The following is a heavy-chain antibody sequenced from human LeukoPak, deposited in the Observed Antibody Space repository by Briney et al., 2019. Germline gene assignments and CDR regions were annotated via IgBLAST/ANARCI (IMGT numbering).Heavy chain of an antibody. CDR2: MLPIFGTA. Sequence: SVKVSCKASGGNFRNYGFHWVRQAPGQGLEWMGGMLPIFGTANYAQKFQGRVTITADESSNTASLDLSSLTSEDTAVYYCATDPNPYSSTSGYFDFWGQGILVTVSS. V-gene: IGHV1-69*13. D-gene: IGHD6-13*01. J-gene: IGHJ4*02. CDR3: ATDPNPYSSTSGYFDF. CDR1: GGNFRNYG.